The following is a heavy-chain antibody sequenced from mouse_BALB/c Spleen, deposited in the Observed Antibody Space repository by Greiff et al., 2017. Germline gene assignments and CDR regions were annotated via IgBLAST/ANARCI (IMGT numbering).Heavy chain of an antibody. V-gene: IGHV5-9-4*01. CDR3: ARDYGNYVGYWAMDY. Sequence: EVQLQESGGGLVKPGGSLKLSCAASGFTFSSYAMSWVRQSPEKRLEWVAEISSGGSYTYYPDTVTGRFTISRDNAKHTLYLEMSSLRSEDTAMYYCARDYGNYVGYWAMDYWGQGTSVTVSS. CDR1: GFTFSSYA. J-gene: IGHJ4*01. D-gene: IGHD2-1*01. CDR2: ISSGGSYT.